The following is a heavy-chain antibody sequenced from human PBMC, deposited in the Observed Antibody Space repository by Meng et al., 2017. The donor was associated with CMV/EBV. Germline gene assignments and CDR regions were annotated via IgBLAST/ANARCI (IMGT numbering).Heavy chain of an antibody. CDR3: TRGGVDFWSGCWYFDL. V-gene: IGHV3-49*04. CDR2: IRSQAYGGTT. D-gene: IGHD3-3*01. CDR1: GFIFGHYA. Sequence: GESLKISCTTSGFIFGHYAMTWVRQAPGKGLEWVGFIRSQAYGGTTEYAASVKGRFTISRDDSKSIAYLQMNSLKTEDTAVYYCTRGGVDFWSGCWYFDLWGRGTLVTVSS. J-gene: IGHJ2*01.